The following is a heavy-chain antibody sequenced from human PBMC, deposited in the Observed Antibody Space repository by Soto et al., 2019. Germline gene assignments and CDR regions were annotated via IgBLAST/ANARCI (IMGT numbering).Heavy chain of an antibody. CDR3: AKELYCSGGSCYSGEGGDYFYYGMDV. Sequence: GGSLRLSCAASGFTFSSYAMNWVRQAPGKGLEWVSAISGTGISTYYADSVKGRFTISRDNSKSTLYLQMNRLRSEDTAVYYCAKELYCSGGSCYSGEGGDYFYYGMDVWGQGTTVTISS. D-gene: IGHD2-15*01. CDR2: ISGTGIST. CDR1: GFTFSSYA. J-gene: IGHJ6*02. V-gene: IGHV3-23*01.